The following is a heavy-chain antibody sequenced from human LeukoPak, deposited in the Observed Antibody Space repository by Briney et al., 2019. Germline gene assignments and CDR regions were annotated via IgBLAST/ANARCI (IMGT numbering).Heavy chain of an antibody. Sequence: SETLSLTCTVSGGSISSYYWSWIRQPPGKGLEWIGYIYYSGSTNYNPSLKSRVTISVDTSKNQFSLKLSSVTAADTAVYYCKRGTYFFGSVHYSLDHWGQAPLVTV. D-gene: IGHD3-3*01. J-gene: IGHJ4*02. CDR2: IYYSGST. CDR3: KRGTYFFGSVHYSLDH. CDR1: GGSISSYY. V-gene: IGHV4-59*01.